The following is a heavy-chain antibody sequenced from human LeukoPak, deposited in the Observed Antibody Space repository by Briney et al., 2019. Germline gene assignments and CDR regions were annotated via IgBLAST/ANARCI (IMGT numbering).Heavy chain of an antibody. CDR2: INRDGSER. CDR3: ARRNAMDV. Sequence: GGSLRLSCAASGFTFSNYWMTWVRQAPGKGLEWVANINRDGSERYCVDSVKGRFTISRDGAKSSLYLQMNSLRAEDTAVYYCARRNAMDVWGQGTTVTVFS. J-gene: IGHJ6*02. V-gene: IGHV3-7*03. CDR1: GFTFSNYW.